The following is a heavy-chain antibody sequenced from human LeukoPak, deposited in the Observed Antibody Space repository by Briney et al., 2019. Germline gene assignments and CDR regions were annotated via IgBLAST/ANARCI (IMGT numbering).Heavy chain of an antibody. CDR2: IGKAGDT. CDR3: ARGDYMGFDP. V-gene: IGHV3-13*01. CDR1: GFAFSTSD. D-gene: IGHD4-11*01. Sequence: PGGSLRLSCAASGFAFSTSDMHWFRQAAGQGLEWVSGIGKAGDTYYLDSVRGRFTIFRENDENSVYLQMNNLRAGDTAVYYCARGDYMGFDPWGQGTLVTVSS. J-gene: IGHJ5*02.